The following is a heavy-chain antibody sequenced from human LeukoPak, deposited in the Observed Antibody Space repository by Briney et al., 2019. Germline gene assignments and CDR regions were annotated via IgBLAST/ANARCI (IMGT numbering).Heavy chain of an antibody. D-gene: IGHD3-10*01. CDR2: IIPIFGTA. CDR3: ARVLTMVRGAPYNWFNP. Sequence: ASVKVSCKASSYTFTRYGISWVRQAPGQGLEWMGGIIPIFGTANYAQKFQGRVTITADKSTSTAYMELSSLRSEDTAVYYCARVLTMVRGAPYNWFNPWGQGTLVTVSS. V-gene: IGHV1-69*06. J-gene: IGHJ5*02. CDR1: SYTFTRYG.